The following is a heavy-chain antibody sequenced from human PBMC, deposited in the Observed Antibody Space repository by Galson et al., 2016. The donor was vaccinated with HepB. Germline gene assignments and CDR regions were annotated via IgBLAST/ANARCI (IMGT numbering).Heavy chain of an antibody. D-gene: IGHD3-10*01. CDR1: GFAFSNYG. J-gene: IGHJ3*02. V-gene: IGHV3-30*18. CDR2: VSRDGSNE. CDR3: AKAIWFGDLWGGFDI. Sequence: RLSCAASGFAFSNYGLHWVRQAPGRGLEWVAAVSRDGSNEYYADSVKGRFTISRDSSTNTLYVQMNSLRAEDTAVYFCAKAIWFGDLWGGFDIWGQGTMVTVSS.